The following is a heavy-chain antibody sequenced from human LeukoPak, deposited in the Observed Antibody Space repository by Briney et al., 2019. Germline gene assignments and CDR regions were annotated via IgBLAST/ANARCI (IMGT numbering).Heavy chain of an antibody. Sequence: GGSLRLSCSASGFTFSIYAMHWVRQAPGQGLEYVSGISSDGGSTYYADSVKGRFTISRDQSKNTLYLQMSSLRAEDTAVYYCVKDALDDIVVAPPFFDYWGQGTLVTVSS. V-gene: IGHV3-64D*06. CDR2: ISSDGGST. D-gene: IGHD2-2*01. CDR1: GFTFSIYA. CDR3: VKDALDDIVVAPPFFDY. J-gene: IGHJ4*02.